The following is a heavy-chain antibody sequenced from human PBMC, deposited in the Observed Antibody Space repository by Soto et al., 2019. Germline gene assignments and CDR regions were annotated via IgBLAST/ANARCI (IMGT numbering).Heavy chain of an antibody. D-gene: IGHD3-22*01. CDR1: GGYIGGVGCY. J-gene: IGHJ1*01. V-gene: IGHV4-31*02. CDR2: IDYSVST. Sequence: PISLRWTVSGGYIGGVGCYWSCIHQHPGKGLEWIGYIDYSVSTYYKPSLKSRVTISVDTSNNQFSLKLRSVTAADTAVYYCARDNYYDGSGYYPSSAEYFQYWGQGALVTGSS. CDR3: ARDNYYDGSGYYPSSAEYFQY.